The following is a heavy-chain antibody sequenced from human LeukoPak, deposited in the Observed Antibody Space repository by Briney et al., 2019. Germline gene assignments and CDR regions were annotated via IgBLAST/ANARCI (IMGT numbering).Heavy chain of an antibody. CDR1: GYTFTTYY. J-gene: IGHJ4*02. CDR3: TRGARRSASGDYFDY. D-gene: IGHD6-25*01. CDR2: INPNGGST. Sequence: ASVKVSCKASGYTFTTYYMHWVRQAPGQGLGWMGIINPNGGSTSYAQKFQGRVTMTRDMSTSTVYMELSSLRSEDTAVYYCTRGARRSASGDYFDYWGQGTLVTVSS. V-gene: IGHV1-46*01.